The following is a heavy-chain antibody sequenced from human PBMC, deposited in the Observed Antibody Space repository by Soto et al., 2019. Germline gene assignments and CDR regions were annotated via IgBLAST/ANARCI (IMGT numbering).Heavy chain of an antibody. D-gene: IGHD2-15*01. Sequence: GGSLRLSCAASGLTFSNAWINWVRQAPGKGLEWVGRIKSKTDGGTTDFAAPVKGRFAISRDDSKNMVYLQMNSLKTEDTGIYYCTRVGYCSGGSCYFSRYGMDVWGQGTTVTVSS. CDR3: TRVGYCSGGSCYFSRYGMDV. J-gene: IGHJ6*02. V-gene: IGHV3-15*07. CDR2: IKSKTDGGTT. CDR1: GLTFSNAW.